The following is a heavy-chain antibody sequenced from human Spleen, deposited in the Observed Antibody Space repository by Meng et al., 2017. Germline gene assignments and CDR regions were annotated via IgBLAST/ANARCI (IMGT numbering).Heavy chain of an antibody. V-gene: IGHV3-23*04. D-gene: IGHD4-11*01. CDR2: ISSTGGAT. CDR3: VPRTTYFDS. Sequence: VHLVESGGAVVQPVRSLRLSCAASGLTLRNYDMHWVRQAPGKGLEWVSTISSTGGATYYADSVKGRLTISRDNSKNTLYLQMNSLRAEDTAVYYCVPRTTYFDSWGLGTLVTVSS. J-gene: IGHJ4*02. CDR1: GLTLRNYD.